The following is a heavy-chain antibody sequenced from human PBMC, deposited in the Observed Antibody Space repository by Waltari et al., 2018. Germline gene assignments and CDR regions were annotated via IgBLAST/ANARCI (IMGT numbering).Heavy chain of an antibody. V-gene: IGHV3-7*01. Sequence: EVQLVASGGGLVQPGGSLRLSWLVSGIYFPMSWMTWVRQRPGMGLEWVASINHNGDETFYMDSVNGRLIVSRDNTENSVYLQINNLRDEDTALYFCARDKSYSSLDYWGQGTLVTVSS. CDR1: GIYFPMSW. J-gene: IGHJ4*02. D-gene: IGHD2-15*01. CDR2: INHNGDET. CDR3: ARDKSYSSLDY.